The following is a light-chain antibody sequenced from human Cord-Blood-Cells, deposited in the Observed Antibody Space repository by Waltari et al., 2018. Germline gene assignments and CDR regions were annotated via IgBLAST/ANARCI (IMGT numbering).Light chain of an antibody. CDR1: QSISSY. CDR3: QQSYSTPWT. J-gene: IGKJ1*01. Sequence: DIQMTQSPSSLSASVGDRVTITRRASQSISSYLNWYQQKPGKAPKLLIYAASSLQSGVPSRFRGSGSGTDFTLTISSLQPEDFATYYCQQSYSTPWTFGQGTKVEIK. CDR2: AAS. V-gene: IGKV1-39*01.